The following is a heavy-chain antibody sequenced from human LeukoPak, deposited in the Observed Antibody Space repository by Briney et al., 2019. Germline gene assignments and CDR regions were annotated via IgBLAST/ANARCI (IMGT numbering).Heavy chain of an antibody. V-gene: IGHV3-23*01. J-gene: IGHJ4*02. CDR2: ISGSGGGT. D-gene: IGHD1-1*01. CDR1: GFTFSSIA. Sequence: GGSLRLSCAASGFTFSSIAMSWVRQAPDKGPEWVSTISGSGGGTYYADSVKGRFTISRDDSKNTLYLQMNSLRAEDTAVYYCAKTNWNDDYWGQGTLVTVSS. CDR3: AKTNWNDDY.